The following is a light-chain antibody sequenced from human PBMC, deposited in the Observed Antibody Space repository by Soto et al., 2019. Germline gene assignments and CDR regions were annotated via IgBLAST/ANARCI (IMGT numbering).Light chain of an antibody. Sequence: DIQMTQSPSSLSASVGDRVTITCRASQGISSSLALFQQKPGKVPKLLIYAASTLQSGVPSRFSGSGSGTDFPLTISSLQPEDVATYYCHKYNIGPWTFGQGTRVEIK. CDR1: QGISSS. V-gene: IGKV1-27*01. CDR3: HKYNIGPWT. J-gene: IGKJ1*01. CDR2: AAS.